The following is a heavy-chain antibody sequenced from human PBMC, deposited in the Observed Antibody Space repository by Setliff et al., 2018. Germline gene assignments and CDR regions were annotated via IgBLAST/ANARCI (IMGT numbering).Heavy chain of an antibody. Sequence: ASVKVSCKASGYTFTSYDINWVRQATGQGLEWMGWMNPNSGNAGYAQKFQGRVTMTRNTSISTAYMELSSLRSEDTAVYYCARGRAFYSDSSGYFDYWGQGTLVTVSS. V-gene: IGHV1-8*01. CDR1: GYTFTSYD. D-gene: IGHD3-22*01. CDR2: MNPNSGNA. CDR3: ARGRAFYSDSSGYFDY. J-gene: IGHJ4*02.